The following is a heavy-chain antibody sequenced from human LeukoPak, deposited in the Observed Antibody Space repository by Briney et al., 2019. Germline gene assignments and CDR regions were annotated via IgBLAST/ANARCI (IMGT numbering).Heavy chain of an antibody. CDR2: IYGDGRT. J-gene: IGHJ4*02. Sequence: GGSLRLSCVVSGFSVSNNYIIWVRQAPGNGLERVSVIYGDGRTSHSASVRGRFTISRDNSKNIVSLQMNNLRAEDTAVYYCARGRGLGVVSPYFDYWGQGTLVTASS. D-gene: IGHD3-3*01. CDR3: ARGRGLGVVSPYFDY. CDR1: GFSVSNNY. V-gene: IGHV3-53*01.